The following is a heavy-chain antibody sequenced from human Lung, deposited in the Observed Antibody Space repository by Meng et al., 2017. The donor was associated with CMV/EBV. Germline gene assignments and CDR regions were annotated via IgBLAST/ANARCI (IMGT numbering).Heavy chain of an antibody. CDR3: ARTNYGDYNWFDP. CDR2: IYYSGST. J-gene: IGHJ5*02. V-gene: IGHV4-31*03. D-gene: IGHD4-17*01. Sequence: QVRLQEPGPGLVKPSQTLSLTCTVSGGSISSGGFYWSWIRQHPGKGLEWIGYIYYSGSTYYNPSLRSRVAISIDTSKNQFSLKLTSVTAADTAVYFCARTNYGDYNWFDPWGQGTLVTVSS. CDR1: GGSISSGGFY.